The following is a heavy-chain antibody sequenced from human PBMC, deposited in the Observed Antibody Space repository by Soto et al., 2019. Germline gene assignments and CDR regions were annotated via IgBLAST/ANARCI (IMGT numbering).Heavy chain of an antibody. Sequence: GGSLRLSCAASGFTFSNYCMHWVRQAPGKGLVWVSRINDGESTTRYADFVEGRFTISRDNTKNTLYLQMNSLRAEDTAVYYCARVLYASGTYIIYFWGQGTLVTVSS. CDR3: ARVLYASGTYIIYF. D-gene: IGHD3-10*01. J-gene: IGHJ4*02. CDR2: INDGESTT. V-gene: IGHV3-74*01. CDR1: GFTFSNYC.